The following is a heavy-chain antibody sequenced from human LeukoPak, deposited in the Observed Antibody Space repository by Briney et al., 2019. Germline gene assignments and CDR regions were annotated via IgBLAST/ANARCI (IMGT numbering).Heavy chain of an antibody. CDR3: ARRPGSRGATDYYYGMDV. V-gene: IGHV3-33*01. J-gene: IGHJ6*02. CDR2: IWDDGSNK. Sequence: GGSLRLSCAASGFTFSSDGMHWVSQAPGKGLEWVAVIWDDGSNKYYAESVKARFPISRDNSKNTPYLQMNSLRDEDTAVYYCARRPGSRGATDYYYGMDVWGQGTTVTVSS. D-gene: IGHD1-26*01. CDR1: GFTFSSDG.